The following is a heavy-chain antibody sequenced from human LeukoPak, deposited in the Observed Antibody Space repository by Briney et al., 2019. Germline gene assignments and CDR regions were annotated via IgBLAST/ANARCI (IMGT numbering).Heavy chain of an antibody. Sequence: SETLSLTCTVSGGSVSSGSYYWSWVRQPPGKGLEWIGYIYYSGSTNYNPSLKSRVTISVDTSKNQFSLKLSSVTAADTAVYYCARDQNEYYYDSSGYSLWGQGTLVTIST. CDR1: GGSVSSGSYY. J-gene: IGHJ4*02. CDR3: ARDQNEYYYDSSGYSL. D-gene: IGHD3-22*01. CDR2: IYYSGST. V-gene: IGHV4-61*01.